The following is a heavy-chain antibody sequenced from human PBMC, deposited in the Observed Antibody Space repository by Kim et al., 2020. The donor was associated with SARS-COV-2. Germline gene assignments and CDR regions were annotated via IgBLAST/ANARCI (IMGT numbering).Heavy chain of an antibody. D-gene: IGHD3-10*01. V-gene: IGHV3-33*01. J-gene: IGHJ3*01. CDR2: IRSDESKR. CDR1: GFTFSPFA. Sequence: GGSLRLSCTASGFTFSPFAMHWVRQAPGKGLEWVAVIRSDESKRYYAESVKDRFTISRDNSKNTLYLQMNSLRAEDMAIYFCARNYGSATMIGDVWGLGTVVTVSS. CDR3: ARNYGSATMIGDV.